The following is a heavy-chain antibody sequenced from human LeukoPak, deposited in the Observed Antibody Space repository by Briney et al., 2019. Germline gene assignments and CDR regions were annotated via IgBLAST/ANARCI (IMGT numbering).Heavy chain of an antibody. CDR3: ARSVRGDTSGKGDALDI. Sequence: PGGSLRLSCDASGFILREFGMHWVRQAPGKGLEWVAVIWHDGSQKYYPDSVKGRFIMSKDNSKITLEMNGLRAEDTAVYYCARSVRGDTSGKGDALDIWGQGTMVTVSS. CDR2: IWHDGSQK. CDR1: GFILREFG. V-gene: IGHV3-33*01. D-gene: IGHD1-1*01. J-gene: IGHJ3*02.